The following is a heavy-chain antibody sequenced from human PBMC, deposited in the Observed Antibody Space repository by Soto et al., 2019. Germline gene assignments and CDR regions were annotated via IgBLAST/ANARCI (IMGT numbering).Heavy chain of an antibody. Sequence: QVQLQQWGAGLLKPSETLSLTCAVYGGSFSDYYWSWIRQPPGKGLEWIGEINHSGSTNYNPSLKSRVTISVDTSKTQFSLKLSSVTAADTAVYYCARKYSGYDLDYWGQGTLVTVSS. CDR3: ARKYSGYDLDY. CDR1: GGSFSDYY. J-gene: IGHJ4*02. V-gene: IGHV4-34*01. D-gene: IGHD5-12*01. CDR2: INHSGST.